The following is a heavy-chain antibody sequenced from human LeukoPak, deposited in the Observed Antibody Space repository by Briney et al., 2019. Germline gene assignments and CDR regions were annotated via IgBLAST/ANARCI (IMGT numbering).Heavy chain of an antibody. D-gene: IGHD3-10*01. CDR3: ARLSMVRGVIITEGPFDY. V-gene: IGHV5-51*01. Sequence: GGSLKISCKGSGYSFTTYWIGWVRQMPGKGLEWMGIIYPGDSDARYSPSFQGQVTISVDKSISTAYLQWSSLKASDTAIYYCARLSMVRGVIITEGPFDYWGQGTLVTVSS. J-gene: IGHJ4*02. CDR1: GYSFTTYW. CDR2: IYPGDSDA.